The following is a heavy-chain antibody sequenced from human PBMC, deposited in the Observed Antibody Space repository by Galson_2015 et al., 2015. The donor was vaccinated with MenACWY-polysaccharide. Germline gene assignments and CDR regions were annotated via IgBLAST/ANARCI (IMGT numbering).Heavy chain of an antibody. CDR3: ARDFRSSWYGHYLDY. D-gene: IGHD6-13*01. Sequence: SVKVSCKASGYTFTSYGISWVRQAPGQGLEWMGWISTYNGNTNYAQMLQGRVTMTTDTSASTAYMELRSLRSDDTAVYYCARDFRSSWYGHYLDYWGQGTLVTVSS. CDR2: ISTYNGNT. J-gene: IGHJ4*02. CDR1: GYTFTSYG. V-gene: IGHV1-18*01.